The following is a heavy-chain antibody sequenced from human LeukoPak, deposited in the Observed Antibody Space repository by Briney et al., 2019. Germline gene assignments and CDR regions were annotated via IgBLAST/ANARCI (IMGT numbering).Heavy chain of an antibody. Sequence: GGSLRLSCAASGFTVSSNYMSWVRQAPGKGLEWVSVIYSGGSTYYADSVKGRFTISRDNAKNSLYLQMNSLRAEDTALYYCAKDSRGYSYGYYFDYWGQGTLVTVSS. V-gene: IGHV3-53*05. CDR1: GFTVSSNY. D-gene: IGHD5-18*01. CDR2: IYSGGST. CDR3: AKDSRGYSYGYYFDY. J-gene: IGHJ4*02.